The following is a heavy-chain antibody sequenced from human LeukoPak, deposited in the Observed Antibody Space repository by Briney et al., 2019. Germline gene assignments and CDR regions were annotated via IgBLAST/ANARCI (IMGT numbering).Heavy chain of an antibody. CDR2: IKSKTDGGAT. CDR1: GLTFTNAW. D-gene: IGHD5-18*01. V-gene: IGHV3-15*01. J-gene: IGHJ4*02. CDR3: TTDTAMVL. Sequence: AGGSLRLSCAASGLTFTNAWMSWVRQAPGKGLEWVGRIKSKTDGGATDYAAPVKGRFTISRDDSKNTLFLQMNSLKTEDTAVYYCTTDTAMVLWGQGTLVTVSS.